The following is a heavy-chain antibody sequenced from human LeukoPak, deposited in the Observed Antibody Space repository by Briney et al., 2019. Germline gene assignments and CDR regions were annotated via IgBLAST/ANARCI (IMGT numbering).Heavy chain of an antibody. CDR2: ISDSGST. J-gene: IGHJ6*03. D-gene: IGHD6-13*01. Sequence: PSETLSLTCTVSGGSISSYYWSWIRQPPGKGLEWIGYISDSGSTNYNPSLKSRVTISVDTSKNQFSLKLSSVTAADTAVYYCARVAAAGSHYYYYYYMDVWGKGTTVTISS. V-gene: IGHV4-59*01. CDR1: GGSISSYY. CDR3: ARVAAAGSHYYYYYYMDV.